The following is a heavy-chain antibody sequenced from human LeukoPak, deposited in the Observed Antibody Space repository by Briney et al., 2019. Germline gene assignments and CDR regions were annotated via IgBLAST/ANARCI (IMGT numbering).Heavy chain of an antibody. Sequence: GGSLRLSCAASGFTFSRYTMNWVRQAPGKGLEWVSSISTSSLYIYYADSLKGQFTISRDNAKNSLYLQMNSLRAEDTAVYYCARAGDGYNDAFDIWGQGTMVTVSS. V-gene: IGHV3-21*01. J-gene: IGHJ3*02. CDR1: GFTFSRYT. D-gene: IGHD5-24*01. CDR3: ARAGDGYNDAFDI. CDR2: ISTSSLYI.